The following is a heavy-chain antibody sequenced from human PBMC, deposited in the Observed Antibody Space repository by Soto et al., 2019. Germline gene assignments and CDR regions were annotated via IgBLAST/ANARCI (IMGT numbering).Heavy chain of an antibody. CDR1: GGSISSYY. CDR3: GRESGEVRSSGGMDV. Sequence: PSETLSLTCTVSGGSISSYYWSWIRQPPGKGLEWIGYIYYSGSTNYNPSLKRRVTISVDTSKNQFSLKLSSVTVADTAVYFCGRESGEVRSSGGMDVWGQGTTVTVSS. V-gene: IGHV4-59*01. J-gene: IGHJ6*02. CDR2: IYYSGST. D-gene: IGHD3-10*01.